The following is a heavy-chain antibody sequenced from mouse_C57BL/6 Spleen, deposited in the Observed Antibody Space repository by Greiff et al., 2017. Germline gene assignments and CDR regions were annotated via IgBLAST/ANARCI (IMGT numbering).Heavy chain of an antibody. V-gene: IGHV1-76*01. CDR3: AREGRSHYDYEEAWFAY. J-gene: IGHJ3*01. CDR2: IYPGSGNT. CDR1: GYTFTDYY. D-gene: IGHD2-4*01. Sequence: QVQLKQSGAELVRPGASVKLSCKASGYTFTDYYINWVKQRPGQGLEWIARIYPGSGNTYYNEKFKGKATLTAEKSSSTAYMQLSSLTSEDSAVYFCAREGRSHYDYEEAWFAYWGQGTLVTVSA.